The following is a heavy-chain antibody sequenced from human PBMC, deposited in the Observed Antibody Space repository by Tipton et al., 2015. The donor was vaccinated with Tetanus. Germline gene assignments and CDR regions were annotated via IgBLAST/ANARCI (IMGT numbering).Heavy chain of an antibody. Sequence: LSCTVSGGSINNYYWSWIRQPAGKGLEWIGRIYTSGSTNYNPSLKSRVTMSVDTSKNQFSLKLSSVTAADTAVYSCAREDYYGSGSSYNWFDPWGQGTLVTVSS. J-gene: IGHJ5*02. CDR3: AREDYYGSGSSYNWFDP. CDR1: GGSINNYY. D-gene: IGHD3-10*01. V-gene: IGHV4-4*07. CDR2: IYTSGST.